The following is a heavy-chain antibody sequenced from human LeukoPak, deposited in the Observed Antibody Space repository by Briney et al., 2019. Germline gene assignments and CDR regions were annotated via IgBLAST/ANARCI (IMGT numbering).Heavy chain of an antibody. V-gene: IGHV3-30*03. Sequence: GGSLRLSCAASGFTFSSYGMHWVRQAPGKGLEWVAVISYDGSNKYYADSVKGRFTISRDNSKNTLYLQMNSLRAEDTAVYYCARAGLGSSWWDFDDWGQGTLVSVSS. CDR1: GFTFSSYG. CDR2: ISYDGSNK. D-gene: IGHD6-13*01. J-gene: IGHJ4*02. CDR3: ARAGLGSSWWDFDD.